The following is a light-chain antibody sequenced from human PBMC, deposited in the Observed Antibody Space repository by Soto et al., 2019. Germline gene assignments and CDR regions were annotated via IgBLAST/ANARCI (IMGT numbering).Light chain of an antibody. CDR2: LNS. V-gene: IGKV2-28*01. Sequence: DVVLTLSTNSLPFPPGEPASISCRSSQILLHTNAYNYLDWYLQKPGQSPQLLIYLNSTRASGVPDRFSGSGSGTDFTLKISRVEAEDVGVYYCMQPLHSPPTFGQGGKVAI. CDR3: MQPLHSPPT. CDR1: QILLHTNAYNY. J-gene: IGKJ1*01.